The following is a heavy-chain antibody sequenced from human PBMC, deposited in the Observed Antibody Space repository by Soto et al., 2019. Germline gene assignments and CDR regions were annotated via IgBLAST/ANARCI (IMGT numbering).Heavy chain of an antibody. CDR1: GFTFSRYS. V-gene: IGHV3-21*01. D-gene: IGHD3-22*01. Sequence: EVQLVESGGGLVKPGGSLRLSCAASGFTFSRYSMNWVRQAPGKGLEWVSSISSGRTYTDYADSVKGRFTISGDNAKNSLYLQMNSLRAEDTAVYYCATMGSGYYYDYWGPGSLVTVSS. CDR3: ATMGSGYYYDY. CDR2: ISSGRTYT. J-gene: IGHJ4*02.